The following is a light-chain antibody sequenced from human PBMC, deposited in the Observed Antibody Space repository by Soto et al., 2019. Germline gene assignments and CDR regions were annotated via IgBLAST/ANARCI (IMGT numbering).Light chain of an antibody. V-gene: IGLV2-8*01. J-gene: IGLJ3*02. CDR3: SSYRGNSNWV. CDR1: SSDVGAHNF. CDR2: EVN. Sequence: QSVLTQPPSASGSPGQSVTISCTGTSSDVGAHNFVSWYQHHPGKAPKLMIYEVNRRPSGVPDRFSGSKSGSTASLTVSGLQPEEEADYYCSSYRGNSNWVFGGGTKLTVL.